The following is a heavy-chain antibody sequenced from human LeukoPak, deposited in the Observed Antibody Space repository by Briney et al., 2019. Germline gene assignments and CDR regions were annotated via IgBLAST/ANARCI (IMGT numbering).Heavy chain of an antibody. J-gene: IGHJ4*02. CDR2: IDSSGGHT. CDR3: AREAVVSGYCSSTTCRLDY. V-gene: IGHV1-46*01. CDR1: GYTFTSYY. Sequence: ASVKVSCKASGYTFTSYYMHWVRQAPGQGLEWMGIIDSSGGHTSYAQKFQGRVTMTRDTSTNTVYMELSSLKSEDTAVYYCAREAVVSGYCSSTTCRLDYWGQGTLVTVSS. D-gene: IGHD2-2*01.